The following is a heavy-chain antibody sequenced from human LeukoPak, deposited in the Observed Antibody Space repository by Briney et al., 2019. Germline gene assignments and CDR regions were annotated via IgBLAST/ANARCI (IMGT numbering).Heavy chain of an antibody. J-gene: IGHJ5*02. CDR1: GFTFTSSA. V-gene: IGHV1-58*02. Sequence: SVNVSCKASGFTFTSSAMQWVRQARGQRLECIGWIVVCSGNTNYAQKFQERVTITRDMSTSTTYMELSSLRSEDTAVYYCAAEDATRGWFDPWGQGTLVTVSS. D-gene: IGHD2-2*01. CDR2: IVVCSGNT. CDR3: AAEDATRGWFDP.